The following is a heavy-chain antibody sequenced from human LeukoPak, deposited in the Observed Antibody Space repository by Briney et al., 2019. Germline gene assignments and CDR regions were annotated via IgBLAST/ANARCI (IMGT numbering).Heavy chain of an antibody. CDR1: GSRFTNYW. CDR2: IYPDDSDT. Sequence: PGESLKISCKGSGSRFTNYWIGWVRQMPGKGLEWMGIIYPDDSDTRYSPSFQGQVTISVDKSINTAYLQWSSLKASDTAMYYCARHHDYGSETSKYYYFGMDVWGQGTTVTVSS. CDR3: ARHHDYGSETSKYYYFGMDV. D-gene: IGHD3-10*01. J-gene: IGHJ6*02. V-gene: IGHV5-51*01.